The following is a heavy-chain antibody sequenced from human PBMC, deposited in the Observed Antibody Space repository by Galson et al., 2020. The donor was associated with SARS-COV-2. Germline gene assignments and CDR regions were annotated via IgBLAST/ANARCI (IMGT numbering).Heavy chain of an antibody. V-gene: IGHV4-31*03. Sequence: ASETLSLPCTVSGGSISSGGYYWSWIRQHPGKGLEWIGYIYYSGSHYYNPSLKSRVTISVDTSKNQFSLKLSSVTAADTAVYYCARQDCGGDCYFKVPNYYYYGMDVWGQGTTVTVSS. CDR2: IYYSGSH. J-gene: IGHJ6*02. D-gene: IGHD2-21*02. CDR3: ARQDCGGDCYFKVPNYYYYGMDV. CDR1: GGSISSGGYY.